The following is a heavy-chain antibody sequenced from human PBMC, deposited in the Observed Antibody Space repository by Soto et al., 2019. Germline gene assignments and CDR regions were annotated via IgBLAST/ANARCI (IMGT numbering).Heavy chain of an antibody. V-gene: IGHV1-8*01. J-gene: IGHJ6*03. CDR3: AREAASDPSFYYPSMDV. D-gene: IGHD3-10*01. CDR1: GYTFSNYN. CDR2: MNPDSGNT. Sequence: QEQLVQSGAEVKKPGAPVKVSCKASGYTFSNYNINWVRQASGQGLEWMGWMNPDSGNTGYAEKFQGRVTMTRNSSISTACMELSGLRSEDTAVYYCAREAASDPSFYYPSMDVWGKGTSVTVSS.